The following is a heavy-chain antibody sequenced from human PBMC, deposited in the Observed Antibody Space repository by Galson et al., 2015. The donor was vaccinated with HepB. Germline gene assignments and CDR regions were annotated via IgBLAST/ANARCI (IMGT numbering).Heavy chain of an antibody. CDR3: TTDDRVIKDYRYYYGMDV. V-gene: IGHV3-15*01. Sequence: SLRLSCAASGFTFSNAWMSWVRQAPGKGLEWVGRIKSKTDGGTTDYAAPVKGRFTISRDDSKNTLYLQMNSLKTEDTAVYYCTTDDRVIKDYRYYYGMDVWGQGTTVTVSS. CDR2: IKSKTDGGTT. J-gene: IGHJ6*02. CDR1: GFTFSNAW. D-gene: IGHD4-11*01.